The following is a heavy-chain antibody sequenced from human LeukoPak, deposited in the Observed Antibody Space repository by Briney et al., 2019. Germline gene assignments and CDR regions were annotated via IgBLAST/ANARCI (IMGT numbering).Heavy chain of an antibody. CDR3: ARGFPPLDY. Sequence: GASVTVSCKSSGYTFSAYYIHWVRQAPGQGLEWMGFIDPSGGSTSYARKFQGRVTMTRDKSTNTVYMELSSLRSEDTAVYYCARGFPPLDYWGQGALVTVSS. CDR2: IDPSGGST. CDR1: GYTFSAYY. J-gene: IGHJ4*02. V-gene: IGHV1-46*01.